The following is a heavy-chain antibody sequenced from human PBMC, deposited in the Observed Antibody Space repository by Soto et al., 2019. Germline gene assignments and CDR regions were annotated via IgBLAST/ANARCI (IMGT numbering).Heavy chain of an antibody. CDR1: GCSISSYY. CDR2: IYYSGST. CDR3: ARRGSGWDFDY. J-gene: IGHJ4*02. Sequence: SETLSLTCPVSGCSISSYYWSWIRQPPGKGLEWIGYIYYSGSTNYNPSLKSRVTISVDTSKNQFSLKLSSVTAADTAVYYCARRGSGWDFDYWGQGTLVTVSS. V-gene: IGHV4-59*08. D-gene: IGHD6-19*01.